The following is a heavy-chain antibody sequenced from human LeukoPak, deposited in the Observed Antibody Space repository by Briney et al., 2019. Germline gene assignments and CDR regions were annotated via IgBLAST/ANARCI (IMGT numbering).Heavy chain of an antibody. V-gene: IGHV4-31*03. CDR2: VYYSGST. Sequence: PSETLSLTCTVSGGSISSGGYYWSWIRQHPGKGLEWIGYVYYSGSTYYNPSLKSRVTISVDTSKNQFSLKLSSVTAADTAVYYCARYSTWGITDYWGQGTLVTVSS. CDR3: ARYSTWGITDY. J-gene: IGHJ4*02. D-gene: IGHD6-13*01. CDR1: GGSISSGGYY.